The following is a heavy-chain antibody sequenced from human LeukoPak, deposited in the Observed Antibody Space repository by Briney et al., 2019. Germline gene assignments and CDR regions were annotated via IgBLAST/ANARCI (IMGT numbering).Heavy chain of an antibody. J-gene: IGHJ4*02. CDR1: TFTCSCNW. CDR3: VRDYVCGTDNPDY. Sequence: PAGTLRLSSVASTFTCSCNWMSWFPQCQGQGLKWLGNINQDGREKYYVVYVKGRFTISRDNGKNSLYLHRLSLRDTDMALSSCVRDYVCGTDNPDYWGQGTLVSVCS. CDR2: INQDGREK. D-gene: IGHD3-16*01. V-gene: IGHV3-7*01.